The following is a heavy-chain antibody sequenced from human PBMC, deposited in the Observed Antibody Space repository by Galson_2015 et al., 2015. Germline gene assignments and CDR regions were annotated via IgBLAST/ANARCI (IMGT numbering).Heavy chain of an antibody. D-gene: IGHD6-6*01. CDR3: TKQVSSAP. V-gene: IGHV3-30*18. CDR2: VSYDGSNV. Sequence: SLRLSCAASGFSFRNYGMHWVRQAPGKGLEWVALVSYDGSNVYYTDSVKGRFSISRDNSKHTLYLQMNSLRAEDTAMYYCTKQVSSAPW. CDR1: GFSFRNYG. J-gene: IGHJ5*02.